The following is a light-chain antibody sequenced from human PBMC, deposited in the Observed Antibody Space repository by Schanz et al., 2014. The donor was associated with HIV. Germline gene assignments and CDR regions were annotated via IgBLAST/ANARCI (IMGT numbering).Light chain of an antibody. V-gene: IGKV3-20*01. Sequence: EIVLTQSPATLSLSPGERATLSCRASQSVASYLAWYQQKPGQPPRLLISGASSRATGIPDRFSGSGSGTEFTLIISRLEPEDFGVYYCQQYGSSPLTFGPGSKLDVK. CDR2: GAS. J-gene: IGKJ3*01. CDR3: QQYGSSPLT. CDR1: QSVASY.